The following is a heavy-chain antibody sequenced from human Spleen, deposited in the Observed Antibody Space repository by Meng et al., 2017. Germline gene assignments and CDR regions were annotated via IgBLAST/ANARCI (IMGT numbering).Heavy chain of an antibody. V-gene: IGHV4-4*07. D-gene: IGHD1-26*01. J-gene: IGHJ3*02. CDR2: IYTTGST. Sequence: SETLSLTCSVSGGSIRHYYWSWVRQPAGKGLEWVGRIYTTGSTKYNPSLRSRVTMSVDTSENHFSLKLTSVTAADTAIYYCARVLTIMGGTDAFDIWGQGTMVTVSS. CDR1: GGSIRHYY. CDR3: ARVLTIMGGTDAFDI.